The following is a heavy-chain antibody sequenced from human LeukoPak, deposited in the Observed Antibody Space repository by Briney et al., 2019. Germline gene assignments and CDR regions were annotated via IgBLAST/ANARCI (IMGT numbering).Heavy chain of an antibody. CDR2: INHSGST. V-gene: IGHV4-34*01. CDR1: GGSFSGYY. Sequence: PSETLPLTCAVYGGSFSGYYWSWIRQPPGKGLEWIGEINHSGSTNYNPSLKSRVTISVDTSKNQFSLKLSSVTAADTAVYYCARGPRHYDYVWGSYRTLVYFDYWGQGTLVTVSS. D-gene: IGHD3-16*02. CDR3: ARGPRHYDYVWGSYRTLVYFDY. J-gene: IGHJ4*02.